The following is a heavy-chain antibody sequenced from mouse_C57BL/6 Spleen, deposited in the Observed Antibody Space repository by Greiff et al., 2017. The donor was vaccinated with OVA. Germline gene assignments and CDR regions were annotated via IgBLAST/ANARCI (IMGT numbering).Heavy chain of an antibody. D-gene: IGHD3-3*01. J-gene: IGHJ4*01. CDR2: IYPGSGST. CDR3: ARTGTLYAMDY. Sequence: VQLQQPGAELVKPGASVKMSCKASGYTFTSYWITWVKQRPGQGLEWIGDIYPGSGSTNYNEKFKSKATLTVDTSSSTAYMQLNRLTSEDSAVYYCARTGTLYAMDYWGQGTSVTVSS. CDR1: GYTFTSYW. V-gene: IGHV1-55*01.